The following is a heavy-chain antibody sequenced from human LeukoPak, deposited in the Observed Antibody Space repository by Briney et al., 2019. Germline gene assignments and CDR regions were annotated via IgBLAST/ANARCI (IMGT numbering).Heavy chain of an antibody. CDR2: ISGSGGST. CDR1: GFTFSSYA. J-gene: IGHJ4*02. CDR3: AKDRDYGGNSDYFDY. V-gene: IGHV3-23*01. Sequence: GGSLRLSCAASGFTFSSYAMSWVCQAPGKGLEWVSAISGSGGSTYYADSVKGRFTISRDNSKNTLYLQMNSLRAEDTAVYYCAKDRDYGGNSDYFDYWGQGTLVTVSS. D-gene: IGHD4-23*01.